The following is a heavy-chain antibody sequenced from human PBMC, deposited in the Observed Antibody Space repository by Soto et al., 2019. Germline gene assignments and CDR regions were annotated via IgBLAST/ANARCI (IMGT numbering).Heavy chain of an antibody. Sequence: ASVKVSCKASGYTFTSYAMHWVRQAPGQRLEWMGWINAGNGNTKYSQKFQGRVTITRDTSASTAYMELSSLRSEDTAVYYCARDFGRFRWSGERGEMDVWGQGTTVTVSS. V-gene: IGHV1-3*01. CDR1: GYTFTSYA. CDR2: INAGNGNT. CDR3: ARDFGRFRWSGERGEMDV. J-gene: IGHJ6*02. D-gene: IGHD3-10*01.